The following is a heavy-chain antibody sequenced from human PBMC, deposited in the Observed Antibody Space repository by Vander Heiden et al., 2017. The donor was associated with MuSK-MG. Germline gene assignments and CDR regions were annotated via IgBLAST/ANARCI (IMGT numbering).Heavy chain of an antibody. D-gene: IGHD2-15*01. CDR2: INPNSGGT. Sequence: QVQLVQSGAEVKRPGASETVSCKASGSTFTGSYMHWVRQAPGQGLEWMGWINPNSGGTNYAQKFQGRVTMTRDTSISTAYMELSRLRSDDTAVYYCARIWIEYCSGGSCYYNWFDPWGQGTLVTVSS. J-gene: IGHJ5*02. V-gene: IGHV1-2*02. CDR3: ARIWIEYCSGGSCYYNWFDP. CDR1: GSTFTGSY.